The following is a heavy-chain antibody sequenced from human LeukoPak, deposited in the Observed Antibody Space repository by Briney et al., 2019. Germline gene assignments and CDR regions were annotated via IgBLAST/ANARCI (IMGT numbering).Heavy chain of an antibody. V-gene: IGHV1-18*04. Sequence: GASVKVSCKASGYILSSHGISWVRQAPGQGLEWMGWINGYNGNTNYAQKLQGRVTMTTDTSTSTAYMELRSLKSDDTAVYYCARDEVSGGWYSHWGQGTLVTVSS. CDR2: INGYNGNT. CDR3: ARDEVSGGWYSH. J-gene: IGHJ4*02. CDR1: GYILSSHG. D-gene: IGHD6-19*01.